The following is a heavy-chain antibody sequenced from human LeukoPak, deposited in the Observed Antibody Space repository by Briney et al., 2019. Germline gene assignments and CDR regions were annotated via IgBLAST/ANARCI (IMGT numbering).Heavy chain of an antibody. J-gene: IGHJ5*02. CDR1: GFTFRSYS. CDR2: ISPGSSHR. Sequence: GGSLRLSCAASGFTFRSYSMTWVRQAPGKGLEWVSSISPGSSHRYYADSVKGRFTISRDNARNLLYLQMNSLRAEDTAVYCCARVEEAAAFDPWGQGTLVTVSS. CDR3: ARVEEAAAFDP. D-gene: IGHD2-15*01. V-gene: IGHV3-21*01.